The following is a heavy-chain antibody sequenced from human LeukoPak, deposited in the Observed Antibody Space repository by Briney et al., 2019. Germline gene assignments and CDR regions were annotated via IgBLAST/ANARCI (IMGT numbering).Heavy chain of an antibody. Sequence: GGSLRLSCAASGFNFNNFAMSWVRQAPGKGPEWLSAMTGPADTTYYAESVKGRFIISRDYSKSMAYLQMNSLRVEDTAIYYCAKGAEIDHWGQGTLVTVSS. V-gene: IGHV3-23*01. CDR3: AKGAEIDH. CDR2: MTGPADTT. CDR1: GFNFNNFA. J-gene: IGHJ4*02.